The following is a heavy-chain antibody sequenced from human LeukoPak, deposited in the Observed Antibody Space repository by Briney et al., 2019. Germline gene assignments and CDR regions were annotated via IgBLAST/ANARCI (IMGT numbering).Heavy chain of an antibody. Sequence: PGGSLRLSCAVSGFTFSTYTMTWARQAPGKGLEWISSISSSTTYIYYADSVKGRFTISRDNAENSLYLQMNSLRAEDTAVYYCATHSGTYHWNYWGQGTLVTVSS. CDR2: ISSSTTYI. V-gene: IGHV3-21*01. D-gene: IGHD1-26*01. CDR1: GFTFSTYT. CDR3: ATHSGTYHWNY. J-gene: IGHJ4*02.